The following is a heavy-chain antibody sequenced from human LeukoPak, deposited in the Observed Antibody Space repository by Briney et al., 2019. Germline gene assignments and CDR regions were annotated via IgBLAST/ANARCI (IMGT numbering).Heavy chain of an antibody. CDR2: IWYDGTNK. CDR1: GFTFRSYG. CDR3: AKEFSGGLYSFDY. D-gene: IGHD5-12*01. J-gene: IGHJ4*02. Sequence: PGGSLRLSCAASGFTFRSYGMHWVRQAPGKGLEWVAVIWYDGTNKYYADSVKGRFTVSRDNSKNTLYLQMNSLRTEDTAVYYCAKEFSGGLYSFDYWGQGTLVTVSS. V-gene: IGHV3-33*06.